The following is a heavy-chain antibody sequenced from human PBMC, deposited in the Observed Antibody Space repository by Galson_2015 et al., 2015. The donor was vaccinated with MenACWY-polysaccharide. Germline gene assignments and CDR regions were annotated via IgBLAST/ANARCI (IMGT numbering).Heavy chain of an antibody. J-gene: IGHJ4*02. D-gene: IGHD3-22*01. CDR2: INSDGSST. CDR3: ARNVRPYTSGATPDY. Sequence: SLRLSCAASGFTFSSYWMHWVRQAPGKGLVWVSRINSDGSSTSYADSVKGRFTISRDNAKNTLYLQMNSLGAEDTAVYYCARNVRPYTSGATPDYWGQGTLVTVSS. V-gene: IGHV3-74*01. CDR1: GFTFSSYW.